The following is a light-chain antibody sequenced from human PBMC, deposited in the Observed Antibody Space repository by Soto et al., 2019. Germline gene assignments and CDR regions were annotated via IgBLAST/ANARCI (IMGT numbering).Light chain of an antibody. J-gene: IGKJ4*01. Sequence: EIVMTQSPATLSLSPGERATLSCRASQTIDNTLAWYQRKPGQAPRLLIYDASTRATGVPARFSGSGSETDFTFTISSLQPEDIATYYCQQYNILPLTFGGGTKVDIK. CDR2: DAS. CDR1: QTIDNT. V-gene: IGKV3-15*01. CDR3: QQYNILPLT.